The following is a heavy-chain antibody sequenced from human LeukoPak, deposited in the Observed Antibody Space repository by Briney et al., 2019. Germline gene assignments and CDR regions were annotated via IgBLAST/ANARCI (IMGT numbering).Heavy chain of an antibody. CDR3: ARSITIFGVGNFQH. J-gene: IGHJ1*01. D-gene: IGHD3-3*01. Sequence: PGGSLRLSCEASGFTFSAYAMTWVRQAPGKGLEWVANIKQDGSEKNYVDSVKGRFTISRDNGKNSLYLQMNGLRADDTAVYYCARSITIFGVGNFQHWGQGTLVTVSS. CDR2: IKQDGSEK. V-gene: IGHV3-7*05. CDR1: GFTFSAYA.